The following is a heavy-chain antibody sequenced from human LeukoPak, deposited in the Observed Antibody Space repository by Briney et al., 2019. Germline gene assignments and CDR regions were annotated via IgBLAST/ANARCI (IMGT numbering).Heavy chain of an antibody. CDR3: ARDGESIVVVTATEGPDAFDI. J-gene: IGHJ3*02. Sequence: GGSLRLSCAASGFTFSSYGMHWVRQAPGKGLEWVAFIRYDGSNKYYADSVKGRFTISRDNSKNTLYLQMNSLRAEDTAVYYCARDGESIVVVTATEGPDAFDIWGQGTMVTVSS. CDR2: IRYDGSNK. CDR1: GFTFSSYG. D-gene: IGHD2-21*02. V-gene: IGHV3-30*02.